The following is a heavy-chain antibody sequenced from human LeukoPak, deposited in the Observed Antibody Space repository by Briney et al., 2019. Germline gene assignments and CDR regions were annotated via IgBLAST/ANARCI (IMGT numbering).Heavy chain of an antibody. J-gene: IGHJ3*02. V-gene: IGHV4-34*01. Sequence: SETLSLTCAVYGGSFSGYYWSWIRQPPRKGLEWIGEINHSGSTNYNPSLKSRVTISVDTSKNQFSLRLSSVTAADTAVYYCARSPYYDILTGYLDAFDIWGQGTMVTVSS. D-gene: IGHD3-9*01. CDR3: ARSPYYDILTGYLDAFDI. CDR2: INHSGST. CDR1: GGSFSGYY.